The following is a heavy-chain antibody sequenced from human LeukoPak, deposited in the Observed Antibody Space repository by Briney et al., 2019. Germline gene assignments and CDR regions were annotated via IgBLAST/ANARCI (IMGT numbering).Heavy chain of an antibody. CDR1: GFTFSSYS. CDR2: ISSSGSTI. V-gene: IGHV3-48*04. D-gene: IGHD3-22*01. CDR3: ARANGGSGYYGPPYDAFDI. Sequence: GGSLRLSCAASGFTFSSYSMNWVRQAPGKGLEWVSYISSSGSTIYYADSVKGRFTISRDNAKNSLYLQMNSLRAEDTAVYYCARANGGSGYYGPPYDAFDIWGQGTMVTVSS. J-gene: IGHJ3*02.